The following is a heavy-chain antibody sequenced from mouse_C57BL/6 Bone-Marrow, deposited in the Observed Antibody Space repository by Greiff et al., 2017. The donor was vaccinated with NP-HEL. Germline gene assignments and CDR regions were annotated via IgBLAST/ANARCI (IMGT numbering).Heavy chain of an antibody. CDR2: IHPNSGST. D-gene: IGHD2-3*01. Sequence: VQLQQPGAELVKPGASVKLSCKASGYTFTSYWMHWVKQRPGQGLEWIGMIHPNSGSTNYNEKFKSKATLTVDKSSSTPYMQLSSLTSEDSAVYYCARLYDGYYLYYYAMDYCGQGTSVTVSS. CDR1: GYTFTSYW. V-gene: IGHV1-64*01. CDR3: ARLYDGYYLYYYAMDY. J-gene: IGHJ4*01.